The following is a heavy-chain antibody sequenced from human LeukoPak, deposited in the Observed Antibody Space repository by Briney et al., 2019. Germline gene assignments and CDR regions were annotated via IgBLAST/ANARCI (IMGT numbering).Heavy chain of an antibody. Sequence: GGSLRLSCAVSGFTFSTYGMSWVRQTPGKGLECVSTISASGDTTDYADSVKGRFTISRDNSQNTLYLQMSSLRADDTAVYYCAKVGEYYGAGASFDYWGQGTLVTVSS. J-gene: IGHJ4*02. CDR3: AKVGEYYGAGASFDY. D-gene: IGHD3-10*01. CDR1: GFTFSTYG. CDR2: ISASGDTT. V-gene: IGHV3-23*01.